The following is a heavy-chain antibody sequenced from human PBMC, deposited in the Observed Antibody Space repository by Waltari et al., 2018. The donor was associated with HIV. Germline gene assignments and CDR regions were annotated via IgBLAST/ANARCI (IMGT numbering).Heavy chain of an antibody. Sequence: EVQVVVSGGGLVPPGGSLRLSCAAPGFTLTTYEMKWVRQAPGKGLEWVSYISSSGSTIYYADSVKGRFTISRDNAKNSLYLQMNSLRAEDTAVYFCARDGSSYYGLDYWGRGTLVTVSS. V-gene: IGHV3-48*03. J-gene: IGHJ4*02. D-gene: IGHD1-26*01. CDR1: GFTLTTYE. CDR2: ISSSGSTI. CDR3: ARDGSSYYGLDY.